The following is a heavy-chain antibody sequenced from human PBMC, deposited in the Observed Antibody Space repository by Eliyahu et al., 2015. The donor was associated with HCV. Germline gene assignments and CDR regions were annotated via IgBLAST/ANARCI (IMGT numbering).Heavy chain of an antibody. CDR2: ISYDGSNK. Sequence: QVQLVXSGGGVVQPGRSLRLSCAASRFTFSTYAMHWVRQAPGKGLEWVAVISYDGSNKYYADSVKGRFTISRDNSKNTLYLQMNSLRAEDTAVYYCASVDKWGQGTLVTVSS. CDR1: RFTFSTYA. J-gene: IGHJ4*02. CDR3: ASVDK. D-gene: IGHD3-9*01. V-gene: IGHV3-30-3*01.